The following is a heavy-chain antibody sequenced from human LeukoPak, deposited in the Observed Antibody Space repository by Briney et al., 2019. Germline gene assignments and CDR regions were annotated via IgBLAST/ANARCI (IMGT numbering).Heavy chain of an antibody. CDR2: IYYSGST. V-gene: IGHV4-59*01. Sequence: SSENLSLTCTVSGGSISRYYWSWIRQPPGKGLEWIGYIYYSGSTNYNPSLKSRVTISVDTSKNQFSLKLSSVTAADTAVYYCARGPVGGTTYNDGDAFDIWGQGTMVTVSS. CDR1: GGSISRYY. D-gene: IGHD1-7*01. CDR3: ARGPVGGTTYNDGDAFDI. J-gene: IGHJ3*02.